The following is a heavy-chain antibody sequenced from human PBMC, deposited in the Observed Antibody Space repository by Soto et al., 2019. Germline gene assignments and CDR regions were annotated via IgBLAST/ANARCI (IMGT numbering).Heavy chain of an antibody. Sequence: SETLSLTCAVSGGSISSSNWWSWVRQPPGKGLEWIGEIYHSGSTNYNPSLKSRVTISVDKSKNQFSLKLSSVTAADTAVYYCARDRLLYCGGDCSGAWFDPWGQGTLVTVSS. CDR1: GGSISSSNW. J-gene: IGHJ5*02. V-gene: IGHV4-4*02. CDR2: IYHSGST. D-gene: IGHD2-21*02. CDR3: ARDRLLYCGGDCSGAWFDP.